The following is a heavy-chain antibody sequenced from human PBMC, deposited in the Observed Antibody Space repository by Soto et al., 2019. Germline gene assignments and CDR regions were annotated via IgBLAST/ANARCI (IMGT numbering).Heavy chain of an antibody. CDR3: ARGIKYGDYSRWFDP. CDR2: TNPNSGNT. J-gene: IGHJ5*02. D-gene: IGHD4-17*01. Sequence: GASVTVSCKASGYTFTSYDSNWVRQATGQGFEYLGWTNPNSGNTGYVKKFQGRVTMTRDTSMSTAYMELSSLRSEDTAVYYCARGIKYGDYSRWFDPWGPGTLVTVSS. V-gene: IGHV1-8*01. CDR1: GYTFTSYD.